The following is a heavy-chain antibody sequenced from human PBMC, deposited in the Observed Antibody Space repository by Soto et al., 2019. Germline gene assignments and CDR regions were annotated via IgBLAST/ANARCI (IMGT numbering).Heavy chain of an antibody. CDR1: GCSISSSSYY. Sequence: SETLSLTCTVSGCSISSSSYYGGWIRQPPGKGVEWIGSIYYSGSTYYNPSLKRPVTISVDTSKNHFSLKLSSETAADTAVYYCHIVLVVPAAQINYHYYGMDVWGQGTTVTVSS. CDR3: HIVLVVPAAQINYHYYGMDV. D-gene: IGHD2-2*01. CDR2: IYYSGST. V-gene: IGHV4-39*02. J-gene: IGHJ6*02.